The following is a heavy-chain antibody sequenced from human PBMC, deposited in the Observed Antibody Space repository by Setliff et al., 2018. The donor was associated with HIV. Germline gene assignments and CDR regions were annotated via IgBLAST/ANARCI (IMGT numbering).Heavy chain of an antibody. V-gene: IGHV3-74*03. CDR2: INNDGRKT. J-gene: IGHJ6*02. CDR3: ARKLAPGHGMDV. Sequence: GGSLRLSSAASGFTFSTYWMHWVRQAPGKGLVWVSHINNDGRKTTYADSVKGRFTVSRDNAKNTLYLQMNRLRAEETAVYYCARKLAPGHGMDVWGQGTTVTVSS. CDR1: GFTFSTYW. D-gene: IGHD3-3*02.